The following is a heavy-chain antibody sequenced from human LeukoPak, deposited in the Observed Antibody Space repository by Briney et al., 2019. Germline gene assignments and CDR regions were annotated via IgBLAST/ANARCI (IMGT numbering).Heavy chain of an antibody. J-gene: IGHJ4*02. CDR3: ASWMSSSWPFDY. V-gene: IGHV1-69*05. CDR1: GGTFSSYA. D-gene: IGHD6-13*01. Sequence: SVKVSCKASGGTFSSYAISWVRQAPGRGLEWMGGSIPIFGTANYAQKFQGRVTITTDESTSTAYMELSSLRSEDTAVYYCASWMSSSWPFDYWGKGTLVTVSS. CDR2: SIPIFGTA.